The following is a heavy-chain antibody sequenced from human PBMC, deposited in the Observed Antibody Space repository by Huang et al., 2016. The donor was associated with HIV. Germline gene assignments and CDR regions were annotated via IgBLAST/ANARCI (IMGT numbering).Heavy chain of an antibody. J-gene: IGHJ5*02. CDR2: IKEDGSEK. Sequence: EVQLVESGGGLVQPGGSLRLSCAASGFTFSSYWVSWVRQAAGKGLEWVANIKEDGSEKYYVDSVKGRFTISRDNAKNSLYLQMNSLRAEDTAVYNCARGSGSFGFDPWGQGTLVTVSS. V-gene: IGHV3-7*04. D-gene: IGHD1-26*01. CDR1: GFTFSSYW. CDR3: ARGSGSFGFDP.